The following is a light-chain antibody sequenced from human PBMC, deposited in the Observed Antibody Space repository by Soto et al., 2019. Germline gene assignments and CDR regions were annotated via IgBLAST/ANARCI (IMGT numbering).Light chain of an antibody. CDR3: QQSSRTPWT. CDR1: QSISNY. Sequence: DIQMTQSPSSLSASVGDRVTITCRASQSISNYLNWYQQKPGKAPKLLIYTASTLQSGVPSRFSGSGSGPDFTLTISSLQTEDFATYFCQQSSRTPWTFGPGTKVDIK. CDR2: TAS. J-gene: IGKJ1*01. V-gene: IGKV1-39*01.